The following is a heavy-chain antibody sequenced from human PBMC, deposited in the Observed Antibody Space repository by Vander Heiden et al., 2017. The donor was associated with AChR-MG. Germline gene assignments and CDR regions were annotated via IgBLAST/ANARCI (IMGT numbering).Heavy chain of an antibody. CDR1: GYTLTELS. Sequence: QVHLVQSGAEVKKPGASVKVPCKVSGYTLTELSMPWVRQAPGKGLEWMGGFDPEDGETIYAQKFQGRVTMTEDTSTDTAYMELSSLRSEDTAVYYCATGSSRAVAGRDFFDYWGQGTLVTVSS. CDR2: FDPEDGET. J-gene: IGHJ4*02. CDR3: ATGSSRAVAGRDFFDY. V-gene: IGHV1-24*01. D-gene: IGHD6-19*01.